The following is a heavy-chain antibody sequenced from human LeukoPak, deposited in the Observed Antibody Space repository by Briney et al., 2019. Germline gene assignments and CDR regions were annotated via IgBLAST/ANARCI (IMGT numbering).Heavy chain of an antibody. CDR3: ARAGFGELLVAAFDI. D-gene: IGHD1-26*01. Sequence: PGGSLRLSCAASGFTFSSYSMNWVRQGPGKGLEWVSYISRRSNTIYLADSVKGRFTTSRDNAKKSLYLQMNSLRVEDTAVYYCARAGFGELLVAAFDIWGQGTMVTVSS. CDR1: GFTFSSYS. J-gene: IGHJ3*02. CDR2: ISRRSNTI. V-gene: IGHV3-48*01.